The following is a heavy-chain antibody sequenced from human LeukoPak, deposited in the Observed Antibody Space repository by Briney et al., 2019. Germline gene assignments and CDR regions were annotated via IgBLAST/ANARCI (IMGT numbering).Heavy chain of an antibody. CDR1: GGTFSSYA. CDR2: IIPIFGTA. CDR3: AGEALYYDILTGYHRGDNFDY. D-gene: IGHD3-9*01. J-gene: IGHJ4*02. V-gene: IGHV1-69*06. Sequence: ASVKVSCKASGGTFSSYAISWVRQAPGEGLEWMGGIIPIFGTANYAQKFQGRVTITADKSTSAAYMELSSLRSEDTDVYYCAGEALYYDILTGYHRGDNFDYWGQGTLVTVSS.